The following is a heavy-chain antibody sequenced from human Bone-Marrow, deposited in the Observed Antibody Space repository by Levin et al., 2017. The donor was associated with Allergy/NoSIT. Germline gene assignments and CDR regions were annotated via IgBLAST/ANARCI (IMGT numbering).Heavy chain of an antibody. CDR2: IAVGSGNT. V-gene: IGHV1-58*02. CDR3: AADWLGGLDY. J-gene: IGHJ4*02. Sequence: GASVKVSCKASGFTFRSAAIHWVRQARGQRLEWMGWIAVGSGNTNYAQRFQQRITISRDMSTSTAYMELSTLRSEDTAVYYCAADWLGGLDYWGQGALVTVSS. CDR1: GFTFRSAA. D-gene: IGHD6-19*01.